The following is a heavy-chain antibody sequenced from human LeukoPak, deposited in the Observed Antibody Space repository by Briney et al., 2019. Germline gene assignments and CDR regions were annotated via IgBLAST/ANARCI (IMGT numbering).Heavy chain of an antibody. CDR1: GGSTSSYY. J-gene: IGHJ4*02. Sequence: SETLSLTCTVSGGSTSSYYWSWIRQPPGKGLEWIGYIYYSGSTNYNPSLKSRVTISVDTSKNQFSLKLSPVTAADTAVYYCAREIYGDYFDYWGQGTLVTVSS. CDR3: AREIYGDYFDY. V-gene: IGHV4-59*01. D-gene: IGHD4-17*01. CDR2: IYYSGST.